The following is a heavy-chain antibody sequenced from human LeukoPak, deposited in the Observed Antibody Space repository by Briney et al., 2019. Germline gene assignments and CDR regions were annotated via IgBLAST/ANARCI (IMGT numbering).Heavy chain of an antibody. Sequence: SVKVSFKASGGTFSSYAISWVRQAPGQGLEWMGRIIPILGIANYAQKFQGRVTITADKSTSTAYMELSSLRSEDTAVYYCARVYYYHGMDVWGQGTTVTVSS. CDR3: ARVYYYHGMDV. CDR1: GGTFSSYA. J-gene: IGHJ6*02. V-gene: IGHV1-69*04. CDR2: IIPILGIA.